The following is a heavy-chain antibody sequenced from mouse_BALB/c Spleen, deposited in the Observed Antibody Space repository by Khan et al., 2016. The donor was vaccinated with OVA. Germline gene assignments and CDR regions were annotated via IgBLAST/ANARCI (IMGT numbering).Heavy chain of an antibody. CDR2: INPNNGGT. J-gene: IGHJ3*01. CDR3: TRSGYGSLAY. Sequence: VQLQQSGAELVKPGASVKLSCKASGYTFSSYYMYWVKQRPGQGLEWIGEINPNNGGTNFNEKFKSKAALTVDKSSTTAYMQLSSRTSEDSAVYYCTRSGYGSLAYWGQGTLVTVST. D-gene: IGHD2-2*01. V-gene: IGHV1S81*02. CDR1: GYTFSSYY.